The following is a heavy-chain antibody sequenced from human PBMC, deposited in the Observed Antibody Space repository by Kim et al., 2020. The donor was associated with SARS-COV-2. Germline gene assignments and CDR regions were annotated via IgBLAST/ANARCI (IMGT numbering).Heavy chain of an antibody. CDR1: GGTFSSYA. CDR2: IIPIFGTA. CDR3: ARESWYSSRSLGWFDP. V-gene: IGHV1-69*13. D-gene: IGHD6-13*01. J-gene: IGHJ5*02. Sequence: SVKVSCKASGGTFSSYAISWVRQAPGQGLEWMGGIIPIFGTANYAQKFQGRVTITADESTSTAYMELSSLRSEDTAVYYCARESWYSSRSLGWFDPWGQGTRVTVSP.